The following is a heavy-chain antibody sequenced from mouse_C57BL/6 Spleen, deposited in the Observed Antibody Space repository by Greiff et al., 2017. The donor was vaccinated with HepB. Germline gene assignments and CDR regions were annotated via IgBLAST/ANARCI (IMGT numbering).Heavy chain of an antibody. CDR1: GYTFTSYW. CDR3: ARRGTTVVALDY. Sequence: QVQLQQPGAELVMPGASVKLSCKASGYTFTSYWMHWVKQRPGQGLEWIGEIDPSDSYTNYNQKFKGKSTLTVDKSSSTAYMQLSSLTSEDSAVYYGARRGTTVVALDYWGQGTTLTVSS. V-gene: IGHV1-69*01. D-gene: IGHD1-1*01. CDR2: IDPSDSYT. J-gene: IGHJ2*01.